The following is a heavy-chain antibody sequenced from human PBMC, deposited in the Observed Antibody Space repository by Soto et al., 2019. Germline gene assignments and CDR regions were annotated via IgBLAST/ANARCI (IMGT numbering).Heavy chain of an antibody. Sequence: QVQLQESGPGLVKPSQTLSLTCTVSGGSISSGGYYWSWIRQHSGKGLEWIGYIDYSGSTFYSPSLKSRVTISVDTSKNQLSLKLTSVTVADTAVYYCARDHLYASGYGMDVWGQGTTVTVSS. V-gene: IGHV4-31*03. J-gene: IGHJ6*02. CDR3: ARDHLYASGYGMDV. CDR1: GGSISSGGYY. D-gene: IGHD2-2*01. CDR2: IDYSGST.